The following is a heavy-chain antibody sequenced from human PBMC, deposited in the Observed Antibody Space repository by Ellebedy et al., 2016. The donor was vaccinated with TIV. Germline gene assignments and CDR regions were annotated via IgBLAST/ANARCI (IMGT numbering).Heavy chain of an antibody. Sequence: GESLKISXAASGFTVSSNYISWVRQAPGKGLEWVSGISGSGGSTYYADSVKGRFTISRDNSKNTLYLQMNSLRAEDTAVYYCAKDPGGIAVAVVGNWGQGTLVTVSS. CDR1: GFTVSSNY. V-gene: IGHV3-23*01. CDR3: AKDPGGIAVAVVGN. CDR2: ISGSGGST. D-gene: IGHD6-19*01. J-gene: IGHJ4*02.